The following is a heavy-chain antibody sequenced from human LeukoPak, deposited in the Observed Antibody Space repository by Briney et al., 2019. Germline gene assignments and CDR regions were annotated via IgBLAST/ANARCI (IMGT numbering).Heavy chain of an antibody. CDR1: GGSISRYY. CDR2: VYDSGTT. D-gene: IGHD5-12*01. CDR3: ARGAMVATDYFDY. V-gene: IGHV4-59*01. Sequence: PSETLSLTCTVSGGSISRYYWSWIRQPPGKGLEWFGYVYDSGTTNYNPSLKSRVTISVDTSKNQFSLKLSSVTAADTAVYYCARGAMVATDYFDYWGQGTLVTVSS. J-gene: IGHJ4*02.